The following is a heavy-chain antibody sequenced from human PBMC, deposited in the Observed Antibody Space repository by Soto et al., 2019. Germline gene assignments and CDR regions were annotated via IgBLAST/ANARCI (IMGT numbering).Heavy chain of an antibody. CDR1: GFTFNNYA. CDR2: ISYDRSNK. Sequence: VQLVESGGGVVQPGRSLRLSCVASGFTFNNYAMHWVRQAPGKGLEWVAFISYDRSNKEYADSVKGRFTISSDNSKNTLYLQMNSLRADDTAVYYCARPTLWFGELAPWYGMDVWGQGTTVTVSS. D-gene: IGHD3-10*01. J-gene: IGHJ6*02. V-gene: IGHV3-30-3*01. CDR3: ARPTLWFGELAPWYGMDV.